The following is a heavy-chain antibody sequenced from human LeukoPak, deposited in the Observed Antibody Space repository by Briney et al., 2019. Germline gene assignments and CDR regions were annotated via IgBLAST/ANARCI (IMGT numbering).Heavy chain of an antibody. J-gene: IGHJ6*03. V-gene: IGHV3-48*03. D-gene: IGHD2-21*02. CDR1: GFIFSSYE. CDR3: ARVRGDSYYYYYMDV. CDR2: ITNSGSTK. Sequence: GGSLRLSCVASGFIFSSYEMIWVRQAPGKGLEWVSFITNSGSTKYYADSVKGRVTISRDNAKNSLDLQMNGLSAEDTAVYYCARVRGDSYYYYYMDVWGKGTTVTVS.